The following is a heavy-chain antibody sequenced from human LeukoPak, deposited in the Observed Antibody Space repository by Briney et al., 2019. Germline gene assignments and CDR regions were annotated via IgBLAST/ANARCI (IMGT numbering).Heavy chain of an antibody. D-gene: IGHD6-19*01. CDR3: AREYSSGWYLFDY. CDR1: GYTFTGYY. J-gene: IGHJ4*02. V-gene: IGHV1-2*02. Sequence: ASVKVSCKASGYTFTGYYMHWGRQAPGQGLEWMGWINPNSGGTNYAQKFQGRVTMTRDTFISTAYMELSRLRSDDTAVYYCAREYSSGWYLFDYWGQGTLVTVSS. CDR2: INPNSGGT.